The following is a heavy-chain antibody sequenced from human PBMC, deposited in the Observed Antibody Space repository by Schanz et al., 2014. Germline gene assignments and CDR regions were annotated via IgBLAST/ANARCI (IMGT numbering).Heavy chain of an antibody. CDR2: INPSSGTT. D-gene: IGHD2-2*01. CDR1: GGTFSSYT. J-gene: IGHJ4*02. Sequence: QVQLVQSGAEVMKPGSSVKVSCKASGGTFSSYTINWVRQAPGQGLEWMGKINPSSGTTRIAQNFQGRLTVTRDTSTSTVNMGLSSLRSEDTAVYYCARGGFFDSTSFDSWGQGTLVTVSS. CDR3: ARGGFFDSTSFDS. V-gene: IGHV1-46*03.